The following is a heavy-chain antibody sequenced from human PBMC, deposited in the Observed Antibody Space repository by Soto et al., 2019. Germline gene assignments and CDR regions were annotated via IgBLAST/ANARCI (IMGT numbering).Heavy chain of an antibody. CDR1: GGSFSGYY. J-gene: IGHJ4*02. Sequence: SETLSLTCAVYGGSFSGYYWSWIRQPPGKGLEWIGEINHSGSTNYNPSLKSRVTISVDTSKNQFSLKLSSVTAADTAVYYCASTVKDIVVVPAARNFDYWGQGTLVTVSS. CDR3: ASTVKDIVVVPAARNFDY. V-gene: IGHV4-34*01. CDR2: INHSGST. D-gene: IGHD2-2*01.